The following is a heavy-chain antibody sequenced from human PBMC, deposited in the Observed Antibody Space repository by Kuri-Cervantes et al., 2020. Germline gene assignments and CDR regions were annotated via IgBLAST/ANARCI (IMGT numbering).Heavy chain of an antibody. Sequence: SETLSLTCDVSGGSISSGGYSWSWVRQPPGKGLEWIGYIYHSGSTYYNPSLKSRVTISVDRSKNQFSLKLSSVTAADTAVYYCARGIIAVAGMPLSWGQGTLVTVSS. V-gene: IGHV4-30-2*01. CDR3: ARGIIAVAGMPLS. CDR2: IYHSGST. J-gene: IGHJ5*02. D-gene: IGHD6-19*01. CDR1: GGSISSGGYS.